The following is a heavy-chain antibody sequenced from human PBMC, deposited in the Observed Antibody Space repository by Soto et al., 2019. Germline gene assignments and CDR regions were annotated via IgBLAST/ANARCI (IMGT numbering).Heavy chain of an antibody. CDR2: IRTSGGRI. Sequence: EVQLLDSGGDLVQPGGSLRLSCVTSGFSFSTFAMGWFRRAPGKGLEWVSAIRTSGGRIYYAAPVRGRFSISRDDSKNTVYLQMDSLVPEDTAVYFCGREAARTRDWYTADHWGQGTRVIVSS. V-gene: IGHV3-23*01. D-gene: IGHD3-9*01. CDR3: GREAARTRDWYTADH. CDR1: GFSFSTFA. J-gene: IGHJ4*02.